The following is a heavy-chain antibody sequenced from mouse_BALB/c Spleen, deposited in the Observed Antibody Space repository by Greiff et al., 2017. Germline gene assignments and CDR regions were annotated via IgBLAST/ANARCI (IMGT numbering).Heavy chain of an antibody. V-gene: IGHV1-55*01. CDR1: GYNFTSYW. D-gene: IGHD3-1*01. CDR2: IYPGSGST. Sequence: QVQLQQPGAELVKPGTSVKLSCKASGYNFTSYWINWVKLRPGQGLEWIGDIYPGSGSTNYNEKFKSKATLTVDTSSSTAYMQLSSLASEDSALYYCARGEGRLGLPWFAYWGQGTLVTVSA. CDR3: ARGEGRLGLPWFAY. J-gene: IGHJ3*01.